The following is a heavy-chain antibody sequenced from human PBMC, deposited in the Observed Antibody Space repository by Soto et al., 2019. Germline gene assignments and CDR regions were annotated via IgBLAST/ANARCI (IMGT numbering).Heavy chain of an antibody. V-gene: IGHV3-23*01. Sequence: GGSLRLSCAASGFTFNIYAMSWVRQAPGKGLEWVSGISGSGDRTHFVDSLKGRFTISRDNVKNTLYLQMNSLRAEDTAVYYCAKASTYEYVWGSFRYYFDHWRQRALVTVSS. J-gene: IGHJ4*02. CDR1: GFTFNIYA. CDR2: ISGSGDRT. D-gene: IGHD3-16*02. CDR3: AKASTYEYVWGSFRYYFDH.